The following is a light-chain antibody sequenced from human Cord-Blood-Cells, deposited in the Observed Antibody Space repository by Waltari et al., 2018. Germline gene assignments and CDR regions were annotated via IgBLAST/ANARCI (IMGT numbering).Light chain of an antibody. V-gene: IGLV2-23*01. CDR1: SRDFGGYHL. J-gene: IGLJ3*02. CDR2: EGS. CDR3: CSYAGSSTWV. Sequence: QSALTQPASVSGSPGQSITLSCPGTSRDFGGYHLVSWYQQHPGKAPKLMIYEGSKRPSGVSNRFSGSKSGNTASLTISGLQAEDEADYYCCSYAGSSTWVFGGGTKLTVL.